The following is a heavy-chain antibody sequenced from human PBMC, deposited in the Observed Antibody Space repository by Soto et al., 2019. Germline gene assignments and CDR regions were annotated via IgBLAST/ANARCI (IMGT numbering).Heavy chain of an antibody. CDR2: IYYSETT. CDR3: ARGFLEWLSHPYYGMDV. CDR1: GGSISSGGYY. J-gene: IGHJ6*02. D-gene: IGHD3-3*01. V-gene: IGHV4-31*03. Sequence: SQTLSLTCTVSGGSISSGGYYWSWIRQHPGKGLEWVGYIYYSETTYHNPSLQSRVTISADTSKNQFSLNLSSVTAADTAVYYCARGFLEWLSHPYYGMDVWGQGTTVTVSS.